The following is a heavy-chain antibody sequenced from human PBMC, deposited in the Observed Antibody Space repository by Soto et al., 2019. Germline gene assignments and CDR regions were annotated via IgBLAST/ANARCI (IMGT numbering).Heavy chain of an antibody. Sequence: VGSLRLSCAASGFTFSSYWMHWVRQAPGKGLVWVSRINSDGSSTSYADSVKGRFTISRDNAKNTLYLQMNSLRAEDTAVYYCARDGGPMVRGVNYYYYYGMDVWGQGTTVTVSS. V-gene: IGHV3-74*01. CDR1: GFTFSSYW. J-gene: IGHJ6*02. D-gene: IGHD3-10*01. CDR2: INSDGSST. CDR3: ARDGGPMVRGVNYYYYYGMDV.